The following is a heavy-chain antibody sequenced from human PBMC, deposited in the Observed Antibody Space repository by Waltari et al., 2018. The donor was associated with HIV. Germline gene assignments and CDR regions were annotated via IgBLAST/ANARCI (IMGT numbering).Heavy chain of an antibody. J-gene: IGHJ4*02. CDR1: GGSISSSSYY. CDR3: ARDASPSYGEGDY. D-gene: IGHD4-17*01. Sequence: QLQLQESGPGLVKPSETLSLTCTVSGGSISSSSYYWGWIRQPPGKGLEGNGCIYYRGSTYYHPSLKSRVTISVDTSKNQFSLKLSSVTAADTAVYYCARDASPSYGEGDYWGKGTLVTVSS. V-gene: IGHV4-39*07. CDR2: IYYRGST.